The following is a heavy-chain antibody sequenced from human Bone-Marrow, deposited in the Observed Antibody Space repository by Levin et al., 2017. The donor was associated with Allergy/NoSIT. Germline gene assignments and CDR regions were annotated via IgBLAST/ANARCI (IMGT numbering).Heavy chain of an antibody. D-gene: IGHD4-17*01. J-gene: IGHJ3*01. CDR2: IYPGDSDT. CDR3: ARESTAYAFDR. Sequence: GESLKISCKASGYSFATYWIGWVRQMPGKGLEWMGIIYPGDSDTRYSPSFQGQVTMSVDKSISTAYLQWNSLKASDTAMYYCARESTAYAFDRWGQGTMVTVSS. V-gene: IGHV5-51*01. CDR1: GYSFATYW.